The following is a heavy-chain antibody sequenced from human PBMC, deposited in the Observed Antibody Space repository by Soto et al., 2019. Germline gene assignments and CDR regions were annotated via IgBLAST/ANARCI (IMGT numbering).Heavy chain of an antibody. V-gene: IGHV4-34*01. CDR3: ARGARRGYYYDSSGYQRTPHFEY. CDR1: GGSFSGYY. Sequence: SATRSLTCAGYGGSFSGYYWSCIRQPPGKGLEWIGEINHSGSSNYNPSLKSRVNISVDTSTNQFSLKLSSVPAADTAVHYCARGARRGYYYDSSGYQRTPHFEYWGQGNLVTVS. J-gene: IGHJ4*02. CDR2: INHSGSS. D-gene: IGHD3-22*01.